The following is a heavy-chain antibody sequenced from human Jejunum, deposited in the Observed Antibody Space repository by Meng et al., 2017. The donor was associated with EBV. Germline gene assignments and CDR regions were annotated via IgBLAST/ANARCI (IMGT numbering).Heavy chain of an antibody. CDR3: TRAGSYRHDY. V-gene: IGHV3-74*01. CDR1: GFTIRDSW. J-gene: IGHJ4*02. Sequence: EVWRVEPGASSVHPSGSMRPACATSGFTIRDSWIHWVLQAPGKGLVWVSRINTDGSTTNYADSVMGRFTISRDNAENTLFLQMNSLKAEDTAVYYCTRAGSYRHDYWGQGTLVTVSS. D-gene: IGHD6-25*01. CDR2: INTDGSTT.